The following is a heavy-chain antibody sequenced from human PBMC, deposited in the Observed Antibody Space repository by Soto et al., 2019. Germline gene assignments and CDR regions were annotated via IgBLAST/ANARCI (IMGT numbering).Heavy chain of an antibody. Sequence: ASVKVSCKASGYTFTSYYIHWVRQAPGQGLEWMGIINPLSGSTAYAQKFQGRVTLTRDTSTNTVSMELSSLRSEDTAVCYCTRGTWDSSGWYTFPFDYWGQGTVVTVSS. CDR2: INPLSGST. D-gene: IGHD6-19*01. CDR3: TRGTWDSSGWYTFPFDY. V-gene: IGHV1-46*01. CDR1: GYTFTSYY. J-gene: IGHJ4*02.